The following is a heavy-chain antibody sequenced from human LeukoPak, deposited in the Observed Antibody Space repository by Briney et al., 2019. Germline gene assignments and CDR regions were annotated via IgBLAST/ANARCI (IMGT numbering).Heavy chain of an antibody. Sequence: PSETLSLTCAVSGGSFSGYYWNWIRQPPGKGLEWIGEINHSGSTSYNPSLKSRVTISVDTSKNQFSLKLSSVTAADTAVYYCARQSLSTGDAFDIWGQGTMVTVSS. V-gene: IGHV4-34*01. CDR1: GGSFSGYY. CDR3: ARQSLSTGDAFDI. D-gene: IGHD1-14*01. J-gene: IGHJ3*02. CDR2: INHSGST.